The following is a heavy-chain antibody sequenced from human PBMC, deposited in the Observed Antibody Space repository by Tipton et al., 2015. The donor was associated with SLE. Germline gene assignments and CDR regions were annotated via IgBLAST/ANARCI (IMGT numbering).Heavy chain of an antibody. Sequence: TLSLPCTVSGGSISSGSYYWSWIRQPAGKGLEWIGRIYTSGSTNYNPSLKSRVTISVDTSKNQFSLKLSSVTAADTAVYYCARGGMTTVVPDYWGQGTLVTVSS. V-gene: IGHV4-61*02. CDR1: GGSISSGSYY. J-gene: IGHJ4*02. CDR2: IYTSGST. D-gene: IGHD4-23*01. CDR3: ARGGMTTVVPDY.